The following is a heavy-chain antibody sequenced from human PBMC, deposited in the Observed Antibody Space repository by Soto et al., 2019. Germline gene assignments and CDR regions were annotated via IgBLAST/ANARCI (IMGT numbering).Heavy chain of an antibody. V-gene: IGHV3-21*06. Sequence: PGGSLRLPCAASGFTFSSYGMHWVRQAPGKGLEWVSSISSTTNYIYYGDSMKGRFTISRDNAKNSLYLEMNSLRAEDTAVYYCARESEDLTSNFDYWGQGTLVTVSS. CDR3: ARESEDLTSNFDY. CDR2: ISSTTNYI. J-gene: IGHJ4*02. CDR1: GFTFSSYG.